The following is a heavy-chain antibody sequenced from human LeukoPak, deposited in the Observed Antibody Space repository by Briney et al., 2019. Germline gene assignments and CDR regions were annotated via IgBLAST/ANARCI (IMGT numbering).Heavy chain of an antibody. D-gene: IGHD3-22*01. CDR1: GFTFSSYA. CDR2: ISGSGGST. J-gene: IGHJ4*02. V-gene: IGHV3-23*01. Sequence: GGSLRRSCAASGFTFSSYAMSWVRQAPGKGLEWVSAISGSGGSTYYADSVKGRFTISRDNSKNTLYLQMNSLRAEDTAVYYCATSEGYYYDSSGYSDYWGQGTLVTVSS. CDR3: ATSEGYYYDSSGYSDY.